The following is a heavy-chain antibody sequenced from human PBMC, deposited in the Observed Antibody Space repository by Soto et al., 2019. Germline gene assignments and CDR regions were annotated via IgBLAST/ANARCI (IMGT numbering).Heavy chain of an antibody. Sequence: GGSLRLSCAVSGFTFNSNDMTWVRQAPGKGLEWASTISSSGAFTYHADSVKGRFTISRDNTKNSLYLQMNSLRAEDTAVYYCARGDYHDTSGPFSDAFDVWGQGTMVTVSS. D-gene: IGHD3-22*01. CDR1: GFTFNSND. V-gene: IGHV3-21*01. CDR3: ARGDYHDTSGPFSDAFDV. J-gene: IGHJ3*01. CDR2: ISSSGAFT.